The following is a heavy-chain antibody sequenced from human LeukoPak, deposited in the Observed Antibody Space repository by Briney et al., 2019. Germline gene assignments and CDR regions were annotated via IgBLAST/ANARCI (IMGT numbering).Heavy chain of an antibody. V-gene: IGHV3-30*18. CDR2: ILYDGSKE. D-gene: IGHD6-19*01. J-gene: IGHJ4*02. CDR3: AKRGGGSAWASLDY. CDR1: GFTFSTYS. Sequence: PGRSLRLSCAASGFTFSTYSMHWVRQAPGKGLEWVAIILYDGSKEYYSDSVKGRFTISRDNSKNTVYLQMNSLSTEDTAVYYCAKRGGGSAWASLDYWGLGTLVTVSS.